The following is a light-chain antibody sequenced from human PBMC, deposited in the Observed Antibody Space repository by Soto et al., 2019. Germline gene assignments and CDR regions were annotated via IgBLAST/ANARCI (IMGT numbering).Light chain of an antibody. CDR3: QQYNNWPLT. CDR1: QSVSSN. CDR2: GAS. V-gene: IGKV3-15*01. J-gene: IGKJ4*01. Sequence: EIVMTQSPATLSVSPGERATLSCRASQSVSSNLAWYQQKPGQAPRLLIYGASTRATGIPARLSGSGSGTEFTLTISSLQSEDFAVYYCQQYNNWPLTFGGGTKVELK.